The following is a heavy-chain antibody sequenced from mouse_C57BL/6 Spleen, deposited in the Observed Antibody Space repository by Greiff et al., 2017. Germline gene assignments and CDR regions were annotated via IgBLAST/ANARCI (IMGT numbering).Heavy chain of an antibody. D-gene: IGHD2-2*01. CDR3: ARSDGGYEAWFAD. Sequence: QVQLQQPGAELVKPGASVKMSCNASGYTFTSYWITWVKQRPGQGLEWIGDIYPGSGSTNYNEKFKSKATLTVDTSSSTAYMQLRSLTSEDSAVYYSARSDGGYEAWFADWGQGTLVTVSA. CDR1: GYTFTSYW. V-gene: IGHV1-55*01. J-gene: IGHJ3*01. CDR2: IYPGSGST.